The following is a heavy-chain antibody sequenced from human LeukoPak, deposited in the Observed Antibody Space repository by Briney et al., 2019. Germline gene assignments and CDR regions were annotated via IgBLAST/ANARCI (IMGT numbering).Heavy chain of an antibody. D-gene: IGHD3-22*01. CDR3: AIPPNYYDSGGRFDY. V-gene: IGHV3-23*01. CDR2: ISGSGGST. Sequence: GGSLRLSCAASGFTFSSYAISWVRQAPGKGLEWVSAISGSGGSTYYADSVKGRFTISRDNSKNTLYLQMNSLRAEDTAVYYCAIPPNYYDSGGRFDYWGQGTLVTVSS. CDR1: GFTFSSYA. J-gene: IGHJ4*02.